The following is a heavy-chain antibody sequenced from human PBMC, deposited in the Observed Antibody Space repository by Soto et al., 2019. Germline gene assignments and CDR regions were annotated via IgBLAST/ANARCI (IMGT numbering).Heavy chain of an antibody. Sequence: SETLSLTCTVSCGSVSSGSYYWSWIRQPPGKGLEWIGYIYYSGSTNYNPSLKSRVTISVDTSKNQFSLKLSSVTAADTAVYYCARDSTVTTIYYYYGMGVWGQGTTVTVSS. V-gene: IGHV4-61*01. CDR3: ARDSTVTTIYYYYGMGV. D-gene: IGHD4-17*01. CDR1: CGSVSSGSYY. CDR2: IYYSGST. J-gene: IGHJ6*02.